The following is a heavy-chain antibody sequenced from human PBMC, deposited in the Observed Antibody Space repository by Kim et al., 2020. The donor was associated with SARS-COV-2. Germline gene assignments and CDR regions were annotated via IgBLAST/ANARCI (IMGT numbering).Heavy chain of an antibody. D-gene: IGHD4-17*01. V-gene: IGHV1-2*06. Sequence: ASVKVSCKTSGYTFTGYYMHWVRQAPGQGPEWIGRINPNSGATNYAQKFQGSVTMTRDTSISTAYMELSRLTSDDTAVYYCAPGVAVTTTGGGYFDYWGQGTLVTVSS. J-gene: IGHJ4*02. CDR2: INPNSGAT. CDR3: APGVAVTTTGGGYFDY. CDR1: GYTFTGYY.